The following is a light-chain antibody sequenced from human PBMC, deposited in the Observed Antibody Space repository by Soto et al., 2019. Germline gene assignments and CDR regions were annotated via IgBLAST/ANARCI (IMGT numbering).Light chain of an antibody. J-gene: IGKJ2*01. V-gene: IGKV3-20*01. CDR2: GAS. Sequence: EIVMTQSPATLSVSPGERATLSCRASQSVSSSYLAWYQQKPGQAPSLLIYGASNRATGIPDRFSGGGSGTDFTLTISRLEPEDFAVYYCQQYGKSAMFTFGQGTKLEIK. CDR1: QSVSSSY. CDR3: QQYGKSAMFT.